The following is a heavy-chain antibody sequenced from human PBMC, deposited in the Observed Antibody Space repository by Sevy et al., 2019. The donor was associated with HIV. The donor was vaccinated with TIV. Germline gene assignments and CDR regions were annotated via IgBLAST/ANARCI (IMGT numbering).Heavy chain of an antibody. CDR3: VRRGVDAYNVYFDL. J-gene: IGHJ4*02. V-gene: IGHV3-48*02. D-gene: IGHD3-10*01. Sequence: GGSLRLSCTASGFTFSAYSMNWVRQAPGKGRGWLSYISTGTDHIYYADSAKGRFTISRDEAKKSVYLERKSPRDQDTALYYCVRRGVDAYNVYFDLWGQGTLVTVSS. CDR2: ISTGTDHI. CDR1: GFTFSAYS.